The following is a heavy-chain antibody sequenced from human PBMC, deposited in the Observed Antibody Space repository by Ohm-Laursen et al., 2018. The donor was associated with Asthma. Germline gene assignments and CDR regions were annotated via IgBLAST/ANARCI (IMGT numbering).Heavy chain of an antibody. Sequence: SLRLSCTASGFTFSGSWMIWVRQAPGKGLQWLSFIKPDGSQTYYAGSMEGRFSILRDNSKNSLYLQMSSLRGEDTAIYYCATLSWYASQFWGQGTLVTVSS. J-gene: IGHJ4*02. D-gene: IGHD2-2*01. CDR2: IKPDGSQT. V-gene: IGHV3-7*01. CDR1: GFTFSGSW. CDR3: ATLSWYASQF.